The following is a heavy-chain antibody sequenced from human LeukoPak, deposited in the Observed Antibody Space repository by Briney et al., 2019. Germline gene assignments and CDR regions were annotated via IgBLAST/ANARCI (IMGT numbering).Heavy chain of an antibody. J-gene: IGHJ4*02. V-gene: IGHV4-39*01. CDR2: IYYSGTT. CDR3: ASQVGYGSGTYYNKLFDY. Sequence: SETLSLTCTVSGGSISSTSYYWGWSRQPPGGGLEWIGSIYYSGTTYYNPSLKSRVTISLDTSQNQFSLRVTSVTAADTAVYYCASQVGYGSGTYYNKLFDYWGQGTLLTVSS. CDR1: GGSISSTSYY. D-gene: IGHD3-10*01.